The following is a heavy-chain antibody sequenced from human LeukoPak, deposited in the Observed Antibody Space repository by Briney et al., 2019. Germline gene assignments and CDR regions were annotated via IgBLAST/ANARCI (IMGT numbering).Heavy chain of an antibody. CDR2: INPNSGGT. Sequence: ASVKVSCKASGYTFTGYYMHWVRQAPGQGLEWMGRINPNSGGTNYAQKFQGRVTMTRDTSISTAYMELSSLRSEDTAVYYCAAKICSSTSCYNNWFDPWGQGTLVTVSS. V-gene: IGHV1-2*06. CDR1: GYTFTGYY. CDR3: AAKICSSTSCYNNWFDP. J-gene: IGHJ5*02. D-gene: IGHD2-2*02.